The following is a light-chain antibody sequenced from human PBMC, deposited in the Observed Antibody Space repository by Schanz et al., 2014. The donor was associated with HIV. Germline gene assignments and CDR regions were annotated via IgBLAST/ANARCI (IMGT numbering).Light chain of an antibody. Sequence: QSALTQPASVSGSPGQSITISCTGTSSDVGGYNYVSWYQQHPGKAPKLMIYDVSNRPSGVSNRFSGSKSGNTASLTISGLQPEDEADYYCSSYAGSNNFWVFGGGTKLTVL. CDR1: SSDVGGYNY. J-gene: IGLJ3*02. CDR3: SSYAGSNNFWV. CDR2: DVS. V-gene: IGLV2-14*03.